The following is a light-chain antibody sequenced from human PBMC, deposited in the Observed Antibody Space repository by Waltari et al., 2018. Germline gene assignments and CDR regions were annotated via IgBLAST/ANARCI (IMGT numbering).Light chain of an antibody. Sequence: QPALTQPASVSGSPGQSITISCTGTSSDDGCYNHLSWYQQQPGKAPKLLILEVTNRPSGISNRFSGSKSGNTASLTISGLQAEDEGEYYCSSFTTIGTLVVFGGGTKVTVL. CDR2: EVT. CDR3: SSFTTIGTLVV. V-gene: IGLV2-14*01. J-gene: IGLJ2*01. CDR1: SSDDGCYNH.